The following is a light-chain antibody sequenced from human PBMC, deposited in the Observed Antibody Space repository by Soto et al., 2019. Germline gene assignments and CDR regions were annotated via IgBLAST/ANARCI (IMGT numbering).Light chain of an antibody. CDR3: QQYDNLPET. CDR2: GAS. CDR1: QSVRSN. V-gene: IGKV3-15*01. Sequence: EIVMTQSPATLSVSPGERATLSCRASQSVRSNLAWYQQKPGQAPRLLMYGASTRATGIPARFSGSGSGTEFTLTISSLQSEDFAVYYCQQYDNLPETFGQGTKVDIK. J-gene: IGKJ1*01.